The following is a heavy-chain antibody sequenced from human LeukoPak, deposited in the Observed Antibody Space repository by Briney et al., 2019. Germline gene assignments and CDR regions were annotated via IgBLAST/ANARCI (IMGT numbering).Heavy chain of an antibody. D-gene: IGHD6-13*01. V-gene: IGHV3-48*04. CDR1: GFSFSSYS. CDR2: ISSSGSTI. J-gene: IGHJ4*02. Sequence: GGSLRLSCAASGFSFSSYSMNWVRQAPGKGLEWVSYISSSGSTIYYADSVKGRFTISRDNAKNSLYLQMNSLRVEDTAFYYCARGHSSSWYGFPDYWGQGTLVTVSS. CDR3: ARGHSSSWYGFPDY.